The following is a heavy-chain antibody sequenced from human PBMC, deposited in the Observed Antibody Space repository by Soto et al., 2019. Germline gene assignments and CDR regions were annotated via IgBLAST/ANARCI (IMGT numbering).Heavy chain of an antibody. CDR2: FDPEDGET. Sequence: ASVKVSCKVSGYTLTELSMHWVRQAPGKGLEWMGGFDPEDGETIYAQKFQGRVTMTEDTSTDTAYMELSSLRSEDTAVYYCATERIAVAGRVYYYYGMDVWGQGTTVTVSS. J-gene: IGHJ6*02. V-gene: IGHV1-24*01. CDR1: GYTLTELS. D-gene: IGHD6-19*01. CDR3: ATERIAVAGRVYYYYGMDV.